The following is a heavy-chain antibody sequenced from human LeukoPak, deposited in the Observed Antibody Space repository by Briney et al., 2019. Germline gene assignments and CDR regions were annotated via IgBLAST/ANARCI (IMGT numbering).Heavy chain of an antibody. V-gene: IGHV4-34*01. Sequence: SETLSLTCAVYGGSFSGYYWSRIRQPPGKGLEWIGEINHSGSTNYNPSPKSRVTISVDTSKNQFSLKLSSVTAADTAVYYCARRNHYDSSGYSPYYYYYGMDVWGQGTTVTVSS. CDR1: GGSFSGYY. D-gene: IGHD3-22*01. J-gene: IGHJ6*02. CDR2: INHSGST. CDR3: ARRNHYDSSGYSPYYYYYGMDV.